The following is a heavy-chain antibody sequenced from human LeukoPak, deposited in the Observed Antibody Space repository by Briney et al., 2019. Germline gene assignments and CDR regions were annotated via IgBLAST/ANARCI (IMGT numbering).Heavy chain of an antibody. V-gene: IGHV3-30*02. J-gene: IGHJ4*02. CDR1: GFTFSSYG. D-gene: IGHD6-19*01. Sequence: GGSLRLSCAASGFTFSSYGMQWVRQAPGKGLEWVAFIRYDGSNKYYADSVKGRFTISRDNSKNTLYLQMNSLRAEDTAVYYCAKDFTGIAVAENNWGQGTLVTVSS. CDR3: AKDFTGIAVAENN. CDR2: IRYDGSNK.